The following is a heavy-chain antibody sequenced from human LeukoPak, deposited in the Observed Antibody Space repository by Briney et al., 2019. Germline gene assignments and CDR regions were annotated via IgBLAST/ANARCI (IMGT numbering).Heavy chain of an antibody. J-gene: IGHJ5*02. Sequence: GASVKVSCKASGYTFTSYITNWVRQAPRQGLEWMGWISAYNKRNYAQKFQGRVTMTTDTSTSTAYMELRNLRSDDTAVYYCARVSAPPDYGDYVSENWFDPWGQGTLVTVSS. CDR2: ISAYNKR. CDR3: ARVSAPPDYGDYVSENWFDP. CDR1: GYTFTSYI. D-gene: IGHD4-17*01. V-gene: IGHV1-18*01.